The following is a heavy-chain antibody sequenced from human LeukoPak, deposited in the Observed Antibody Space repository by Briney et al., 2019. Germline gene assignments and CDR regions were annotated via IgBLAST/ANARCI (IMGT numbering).Heavy chain of an antibody. CDR2: IIPILGIA. V-gene: IGHV1-69*04. CDR1: GGTFSSYA. CDR3: ARVAYCGGDCRYFDL. D-gene: IGHD2-21*02. J-gene: IGHJ2*01. Sequence: SVKVSCKASGGTFSSYAISWVRQAPGQGLAWMGRIIPILGIANYAQKFQGRVTITADKSTSTAYMELSSLRSEDTAVYYCARVAYCGGDCRYFDLWGRGTLVTVSS.